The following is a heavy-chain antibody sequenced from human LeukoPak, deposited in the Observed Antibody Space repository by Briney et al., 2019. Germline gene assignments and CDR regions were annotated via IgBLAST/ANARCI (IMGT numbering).Heavy chain of an antibody. J-gene: IGHJ5*02. CDR3: ARDPGPNWFDP. Sequence: GGSLRLSCAASGFTFSSYAMSWVRQAPGKGLEWVSSISSSSSYIYYADSVKGRFTISRDNAKNSLYLQMNSLRAEDTAVYYCARDPGPNWFDPWGQGTLVTVSS. CDR1: GFTFSSYA. CDR2: ISSSSSYI. V-gene: IGHV3-21*01.